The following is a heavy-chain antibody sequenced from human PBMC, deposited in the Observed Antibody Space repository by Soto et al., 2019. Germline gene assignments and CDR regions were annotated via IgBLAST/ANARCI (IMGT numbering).Heavy chain of an antibody. J-gene: IGHJ3*01. CDR3: ARDRSGSYFAVDAFDV. D-gene: IGHD1-26*01. Sequence: GSLRLSCAASGFTFSSYEMNWVRQAPGKGLEWVSYITYSGSTIYYADSVTGRFTISRDNAKNSLYLQMNSLRAEDTAVYYCARDRSGSYFAVDAFDVWGQGTMVTVSS. CDR2: ITYSGSTI. CDR1: GFTFSSYE. V-gene: IGHV3-48*03.